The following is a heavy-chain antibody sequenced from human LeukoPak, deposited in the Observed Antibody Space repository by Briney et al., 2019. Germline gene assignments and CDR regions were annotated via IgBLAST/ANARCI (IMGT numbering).Heavy chain of an antibody. CDR3: ARDPGDDVILTGYYYFDY. Sequence: GGSLRLSCAASGFTFSSYSMNWVRQAPGKGLEWVSSISSSSSYIYYADSVKGRFTISRDNAKNSLYLQMNSLRAEDTAVYYCARDPGDDVILTGYYYFDYWGRGTLVTVSS. CDR1: GFTFSSYS. J-gene: IGHJ4*02. V-gene: IGHV3-21*01. CDR2: ISSSSSYI. D-gene: IGHD3-9*01.